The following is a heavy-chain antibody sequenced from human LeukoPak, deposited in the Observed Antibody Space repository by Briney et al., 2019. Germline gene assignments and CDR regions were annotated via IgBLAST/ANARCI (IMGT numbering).Heavy chain of an antibody. D-gene: IGHD3-16*01. CDR1: GASISGRSYY. Sequence: SETLSLTCTVSGASISGRSYYWGWIRQPPGKGLEWIGEINHSGSTNYNPSLKGRVTISVDTSKNQFSLRLSSVTAADTAVYYCAKPAWGDYFDYWGQGTLVTVSS. CDR2: INHSGST. CDR3: AKPAWGDYFDY. J-gene: IGHJ4*02. V-gene: IGHV4-39*07.